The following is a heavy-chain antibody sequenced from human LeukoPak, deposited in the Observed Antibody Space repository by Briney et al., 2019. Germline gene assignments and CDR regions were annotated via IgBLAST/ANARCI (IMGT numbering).Heavy chain of an antibody. CDR1: GGSVNSGSYY. CDR3: ARGGSYFGN. J-gene: IGHJ4*02. CDR2: IYYSGST. V-gene: IGHV4-61*01. Sequence: SETLSLTCTVSGGSVNSGSYYWSWIRQPPGKGLEWIGYIYYSGSTNHNPSLRSRVTISVDTSKNQFSLQLSSVTAADTAVYYCARGGSYFGNWGQGTLVTVSS. D-gene: IGHD1-26*01.